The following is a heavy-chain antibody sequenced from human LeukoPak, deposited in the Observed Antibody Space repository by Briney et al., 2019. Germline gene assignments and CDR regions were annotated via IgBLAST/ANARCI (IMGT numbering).Heavy chain of an antibody. CDR2: IYTSGST. D-gene: IGHD3-10*01. J-gene: IGHJ4*02. Sequence: SETLSLTCTVSGGSISSGSYYWSWIRQPAGKGLEWIGRIYTSGSTNYNPSLKSRVTISVDTSKNQFSLKLSSVTAADTAVYHCARLVDGSRFGEGDYWGQGTLVTVSS. CDR1: GGSISSGSYY. V-gene: IGHV4-61*02. CDR3: ARLVDGSRFGEGDY.